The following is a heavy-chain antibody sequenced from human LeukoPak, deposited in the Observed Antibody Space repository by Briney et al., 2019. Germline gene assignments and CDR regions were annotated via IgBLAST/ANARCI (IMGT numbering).Heavy chain of an antibody. J-gene: IGHJ4*02. V-gene: IGHV3-48*01. Sequence: ESGGSLRLACAASGFTFSSYSMTWVRQAPGKGLEWVSYISSSTSTIYYADSVKGRFTISRDNAKNSLYLQMNSLRAEDTAVYYCARDIPVTPLDYWGQATLVTVSS. CDR3: ARDIPVTPLDY. CDR1: GFTFSSYS. CDR2: ISSSTSTI. D-gene: IGHD2-21*01.